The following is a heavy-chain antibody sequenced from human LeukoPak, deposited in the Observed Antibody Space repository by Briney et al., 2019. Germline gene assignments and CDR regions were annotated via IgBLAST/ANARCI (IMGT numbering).Heavy chain of an antibody. V-gene: IGHV3-21*01. CDR3: ARDWPYYYDSSAYYSGAFDI. D-gene: IGHD3-22*01. CDR2: ISSSSSYI. Sequence: KPGGSLRLSCAASGFTFSSYSMNWVRQAPGKGLEWVSSISSSSSYIYYADSVKGRFTISRDNAKNSLYLQMNSLRAEDTAVYYCARDWPYYYDSSAYYSGAFDIWGQGTMVTVSS. J-gene: IGHJ3*02. CDR1: GFTFSSYS.